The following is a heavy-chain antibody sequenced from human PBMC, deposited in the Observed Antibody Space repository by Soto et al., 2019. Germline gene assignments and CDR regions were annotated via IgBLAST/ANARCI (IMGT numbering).Heavy chain of an antibody. CDR1: GFTFRSYD. Sequence: PGGSLRLSCAASGFTFRSYDMYWVRQAPGKGLEWVAVISYDGSNKYYADSVKGRFTLSRDNSKNTLYLQMNSLRAGGTAVYYCAKGSYSGVYSDFDYWGQGTLVTVSS. CDR3: AKGSYSGVYSDFDY. D-gene: IGHD1-26*01. V-gene: IGHV3-30*18. CDR2: ISYDGSNK. J-gene: IGHJ4*02.